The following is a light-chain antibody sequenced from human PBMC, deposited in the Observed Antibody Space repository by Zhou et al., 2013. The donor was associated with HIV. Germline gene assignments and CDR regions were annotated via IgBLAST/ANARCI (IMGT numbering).Light chain of an antibody. CDR3: QQTNTFPHT. CDR2: AAS. CDR1: QDINSY. Sequence: DIQMTQSPSSVSASVGDRVTITCRASQDINSYLAWYQQKPGKAPKVLIYAASSLQSGVPSRFSGSESGTDFTPIISSLQPEDFATYYCQQTNTFPHTFGGGPRWRSN. V-gene: IGKV1-12*01. J-gene: IGKJ4*01.